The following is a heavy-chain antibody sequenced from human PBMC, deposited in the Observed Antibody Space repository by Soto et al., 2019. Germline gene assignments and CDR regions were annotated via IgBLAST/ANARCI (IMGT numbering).Heavy chain of an antibody. CDR2: ISGSGGST. Sequence: GGSLRLSCAASGFTVSSKYMSWVRQAPGKGLEWVSAISGSGGSTYYADSVKGRFTISRDNSKNTLYLQMNSLRAEDTAVYYCVKVGVAATTEYFQHWGQGTLVTVS. J-gene: IGHJ1*01. CDR3: VKVGVAATTEYFQH. CDR1: GFTVSSKY. V-gene: IGHV3-23*01. D-gene: IGHD2-15*01.